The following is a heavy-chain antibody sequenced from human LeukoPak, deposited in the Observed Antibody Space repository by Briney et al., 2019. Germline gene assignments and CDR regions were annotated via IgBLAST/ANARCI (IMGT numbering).Heavy chain of an antibody. Sequence: GASVKVSCKASGYTFISYGISWVRQAPGQGLEWMGWISAYNGNTNYAQKLQGRVTMTTDTSTSTAYMELRSLRSDDTAVYYCARSPRPPYYDFWSGCANWFDPWGQGTLVTVSS. CDR1: GYTFISYG. CDR3: ARSPRPPYYDFWSGCANWFDP. V-gene: IGHV1-18*01. CDR2: ISAYNGNT. J-gene: IGHJ5*02. D-gene: IGHD3-3*01.